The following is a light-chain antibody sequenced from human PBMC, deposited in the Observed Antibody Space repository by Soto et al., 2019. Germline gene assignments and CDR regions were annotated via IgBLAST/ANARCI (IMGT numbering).Light chain of an antibody. V-gene: IGKV3-11*01. CDR2: DAS. Sequence: EIVLTQSPATLSLSPGERATLSCRARQSVSSYLSWYPQKPGQAPRLLIYDASNRATCIPARFSGSGSGTDFTLTISSLEPEDFAVYYCPQRSNWPPYTFGQGTKLAIK. CDR1: QSVSSY. CDR3: PQRSNWPPYT. J-gene: IGKJ2*01.